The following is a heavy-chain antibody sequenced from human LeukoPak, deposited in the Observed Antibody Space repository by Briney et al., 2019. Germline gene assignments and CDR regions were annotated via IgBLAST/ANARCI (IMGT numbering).Heavy chain of an antibody. CDR3: ARGITWIRDAFDI. D-gene: IGHD5-18*01. CDR2: IYYSGST. CDR1: GGSISSSSYY. Sequence: KPSETLSLTCTVSGGSISSSSYYWGWIRQPPGKGLEWIGSIYYSGSTYYNPSLKSRVTISVDTSKNQFSLKLSSVTAADTAVYYCARGITWIRDAFDIWGQGTMVTVSS. V-gene: IGHV4-39*07. J-gene: IGHJ3*02.